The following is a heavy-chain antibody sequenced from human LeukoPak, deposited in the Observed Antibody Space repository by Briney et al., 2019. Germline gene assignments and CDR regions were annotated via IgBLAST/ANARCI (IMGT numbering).Heavy chain of an antibody. J-gene: IGHJ1*01. CDR2: IYYSGST. CDR3: ARDEQQ. V-gene: IGHV4-31*11. CDR1: GGSFSGYY. Sequence: PSETLSLTCAVYGGSFSGYYWSWIRQHPGKGLEWIGYIYYSGSTYYNPSLKSRVTISVDTSKNQFSLKLSSVTAADTAVYYCARDEQQWGQGTLVTVSS.